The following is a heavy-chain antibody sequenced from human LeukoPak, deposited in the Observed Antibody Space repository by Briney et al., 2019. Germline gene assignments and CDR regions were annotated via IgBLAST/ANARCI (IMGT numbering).Heavy chain of an antibody. D-gene: IGHD1-26*01. Sequence: GGSLRLSCAASGFTFSDYYMSWIRQAPGKGLEWVSYISSSGSTIYYADSVKGRFTISRDNAKTSLYLQMNSLRAEDTAVYYCARGGNSGSHPDDAFDIWGQGTMVTVSS. J-gene: IGHJ3*02. V-gene: IGHV3-11*01. CDR1: GFTFSDYY. CDR3: ARGGNSGSHPDDAFDI. CDR2: ISSSGSTI.